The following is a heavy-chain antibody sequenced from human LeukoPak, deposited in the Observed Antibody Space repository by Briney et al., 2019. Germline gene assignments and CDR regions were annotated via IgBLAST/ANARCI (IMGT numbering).Heavy chain of an antibody. Sequence: SETLSLTCTVSGGSISSSSYYWGWIRQPPGKGLEWIGSIYYSGSTYYNPSLKSRVTISVDTSKNQFPLKLSSVTAADTAVYYCASIHTADYYYMDVWGKGTTVTVSS. CDR3: ASIHTADYYYMDV. V-gene: IGHV4-39*01. D-gene: IGHD5-18*01. J-gene: IGHJ6*03. CDR2: IYYSGST. CDR1: GGSISSSSYY.